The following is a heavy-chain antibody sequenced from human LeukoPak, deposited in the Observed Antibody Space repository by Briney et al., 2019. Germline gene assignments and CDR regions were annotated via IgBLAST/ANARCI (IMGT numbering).Heavy chain of an antibody. CDR2: IYSGGTT. CDR1: GFTVSSSY. J-gene: IGHJ4*02. CDR3: AKDRSYGSGSYWLDFDY. V-gene: IGHV3-53*05. Sequence: GSLRLSCAASGFTVSSSYMTWVRQAPGKGLEWVSFIYSGGTTYYADSVKGRFTISRDNAKNSLYLQMNSLRAEDTALYYCAKDRSYGSGSYWLDFDYWGQGTLVTVSS. D-gene: IGHD3-10*01.